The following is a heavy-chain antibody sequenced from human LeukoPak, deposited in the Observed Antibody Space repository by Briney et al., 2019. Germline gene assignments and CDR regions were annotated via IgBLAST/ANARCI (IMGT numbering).Heavy chain of an antibody. Sequence: PSETLSLTCAVSGGSISSSNWWSWVRQPPGKGLEWIGEIYHSGSTNYNPSLKSRVTISVDKSKNQFSLKLSSVTAADTAVYYCARDLDYDFWSGYHPTLGYWGQGTLVTVSS. CDR3: ARDLDYDFWSGYHPTLGY. J-gene: IGHJ4*02. CDR1: GGSISSSNW. V-gene: IGHV4-4*02. CDR2: IYHSGST. D-gene: IGHD3-3*01.